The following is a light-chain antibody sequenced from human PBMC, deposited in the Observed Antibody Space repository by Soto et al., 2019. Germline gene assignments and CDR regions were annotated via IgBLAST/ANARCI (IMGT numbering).Light chain of an antibody. CDR1: QSVSSN. V-gene: IGKV3-15*01. J-gene: IGKJ2*01. Sequence: EIVMTQSPATLSVSPGERATLSCRASQSVSSNLAWYQQKPGQAPRLLINGASTRATGIPARFSGSGSGTEFTLTISSLQSEDFAVYYCQQYNNWPPLFGQGTKLEIK. CDR2: GAS. CDR3: QQYNNWPPL.